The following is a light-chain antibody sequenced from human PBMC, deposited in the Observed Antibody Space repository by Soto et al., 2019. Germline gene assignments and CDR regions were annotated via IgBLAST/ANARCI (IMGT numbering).Light chain of an antibody. V-gene: IGLV2-8*01. CDR3: SSYAGSNNLV. CDR1: SSDFGGYNY. CDR2: EVS. J-gene: IGLJ2*01. Sequence: QSALTQPPSASGSPGQSVTISCTGTSSDFGGYNYVSWYQQHPGKAPKVMIYEVSKRPSGVPDRFSGSKSGNTASLTVSGLQAEDEADYYCSSYAGSNNLVFGGGTKVTVL.